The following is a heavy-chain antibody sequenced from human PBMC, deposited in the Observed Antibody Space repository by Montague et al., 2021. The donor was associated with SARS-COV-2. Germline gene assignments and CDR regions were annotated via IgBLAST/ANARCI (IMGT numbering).Heavy chain of an antibody. CDR2: IYYSGST. J-gene: IGHJ4*02. CDR3: ARDSHYYDSSGHFDY. D-gene: IGHD3-22*01. Sequence: SETLSLTCTVSGGSISSYYRSWIRQPPGKGLEWIGYIYYSGSTNYNPSLKSRVTISVDTSKNQLSLKLSSVTAADTAVYYCARDSHYYDSSGHFDYWGQGTLVTVSS. CDR1: GGSISSYY. V-gene: IGHV4-59*13.